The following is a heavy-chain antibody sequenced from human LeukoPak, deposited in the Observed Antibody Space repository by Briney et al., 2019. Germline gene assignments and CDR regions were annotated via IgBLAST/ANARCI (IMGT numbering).Heavy chain of an antibody. CDR1: GFTFRNYA. V-gene: IGHV3-30-3*01. J-gene: IGHJ4*02. Sequence: GGSLGLSCAASGFTFRNYAIHWVRQAPGKGLEWVAVTSSDLNVKLYADSVKGRFTTSRDNSRSTLYLQMNSLRPEDTAIYYCAREGYYGSGSPPSLYFDYWGQGTLVTVSS. D-gene: IGHD3-10*01. CDR3: AREGYYGSGSPPSLYFDY. CDR2: TSSDLNVK.